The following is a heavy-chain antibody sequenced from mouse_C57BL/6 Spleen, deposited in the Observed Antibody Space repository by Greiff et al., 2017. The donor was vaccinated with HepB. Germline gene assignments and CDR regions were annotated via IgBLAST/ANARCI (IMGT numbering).Heavy chain of an antibody. CDR2: ISSGGSYT. J-gene: IGHJ4*01. CDR1: GFTFSSYG. V-gene: IGHV5-6*01. D-gene: IGHD2-2*01. Sequence: EVQLVESGGDLVKPGGSLKLSCAASGFTFSSYGMSWVRQTPDKRLEWVATISSGGSYTYYPDSVKGRFTISRDNAKNTLYLQMSSLKSEDTAVYYCARLFFVGYDVDYYAMAYWVKEPQSPSPQ. CDR3: ARLFFVGYDVDYYAMAY.